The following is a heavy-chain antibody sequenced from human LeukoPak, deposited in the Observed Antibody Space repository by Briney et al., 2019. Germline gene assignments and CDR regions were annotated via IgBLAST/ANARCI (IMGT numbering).Heavy chain of an antibody. D-gene: IGHD3-22*01. Sequence: SVKVSCKASGGTFSSYAISLVRQAPGQGLEWMGGIIPIFGTANYAQKFQGRVTITTDESTSTAYMELSSLRSEDTAVYYCARQHTLRITMIREYYFDYWGQGTLVTVSS. CDR2: IIPIFGTA. CDR3: ARQHTLRITMIREYYFDY. V-gene: IGHV1-69*05. CDR1: GGTFSSYA. J-gene: IGHJ4*02.